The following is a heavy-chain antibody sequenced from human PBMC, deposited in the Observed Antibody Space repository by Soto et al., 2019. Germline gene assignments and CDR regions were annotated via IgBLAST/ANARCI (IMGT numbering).Heavy chain of an antibody. CDR2: INPNSGGT. CDR1: GYTFTGYY. D-gene: IGHD3-22*01. V-gene: IGHV1-2*04. J-gene: IGHJ6*02. Sequence: ASVKVSRKASGYTFTGYYMHWVRQAPGQGLEWMGWINPNSGGTNYAQKFQGWVTMTRDTSISTAYMELSRLRSDDTAVYYCARSKASSGYYYYYYRMDVWGQGTTVTVSS. CDR3: ARSKASSGYYYYYYRMDV.